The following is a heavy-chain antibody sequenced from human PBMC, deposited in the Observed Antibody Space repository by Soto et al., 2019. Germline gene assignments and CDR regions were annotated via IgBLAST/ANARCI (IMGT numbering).Heavy chain of an antibody. J-gene: IGHJ2*01. CDR2: IYYSGRT. V-gene: IGHV4-61*01. CDR3: ARVGRYFDL. Sequence: QVQLQESGPGLVKPSETLSLTCTVSGGSVSSGSYYWSWIRQPPGKGLEWIGYIYYSGRTNYNPSLKSRVTISVDTSKNQFPLKLSSVTAADTAVYYCARVGRYFDLWGRGTLVTVSS. CDR1: GGSVSSGSYY.